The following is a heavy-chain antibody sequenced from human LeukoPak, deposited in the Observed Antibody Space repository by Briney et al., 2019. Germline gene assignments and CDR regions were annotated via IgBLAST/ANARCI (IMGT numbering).Heavy chain of an antibody. CDR3: ASWIQLPGGYFDY. Sequence: KTSETLSLTCTVSGGSISSYYWSWIRQPPGKGLEWIGYIHYTGSANYSPSLQSRLTISVDTSKNQFSLKLRSVTAADTAVYYCASWIQLPGGYFDYWGQGNLVTVSS. D-gene: IGHD5-18*01. CDR2: IHYTGSA. J-gene: IGHJ4*02. CDR1: GGSISSYY. V-gene: IGHV4-59*01.